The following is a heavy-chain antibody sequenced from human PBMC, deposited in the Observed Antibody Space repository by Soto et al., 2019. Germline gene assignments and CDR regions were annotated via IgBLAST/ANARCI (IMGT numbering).Heavy chain of an antibody. D-gene: IGHD6-6*01. CDR2: INPNSGGT. CDR3: ARGAGIAARPSPWFAP. V-gene: IGHV1-2*02. CDR1: GYTFTGYY. Sequence: ASVKVSCKASGYTFTGYYMHWVRQAPGQGLEWMGWINPNSGGTNYAQKFQGRVTMTRDTSISTAYMELSRLRSDDTAVYYCARGAGIAARPSPWFAPGGQGTLVTVPS. J-gene: IGHJ5*02.